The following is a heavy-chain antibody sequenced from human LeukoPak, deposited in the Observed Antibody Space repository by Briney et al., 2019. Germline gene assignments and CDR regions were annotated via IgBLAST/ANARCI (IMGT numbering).Heavy chain of an antibody. J-gene: IGHJ4*02. CDR3: ARDNPTLSVAGDY. Sequence: PGGSLRLSCAASGFTFSSYGMHWVRQAPGKGLEWVAVIWYDGSNKYYADSVKGRFTISRDNSKDTLYLQMNSLRAEDTAVYYCARDNPTLSVAGDYWGQGTLVTVSS. CDR1: GFTFSSYG. V-gene: IGHV3-33*01. D-gene: IGHD6-19*01. CDR2: IWYDGSNK.